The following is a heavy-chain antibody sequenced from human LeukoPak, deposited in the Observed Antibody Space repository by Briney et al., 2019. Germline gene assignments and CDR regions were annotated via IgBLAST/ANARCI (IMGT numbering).Heavy chain of an antibody. Sequence: ASVKVSCKASGYTFTSYGISWVRQAPGQGLEWMGWISAYDGNTNYAQKLQGRVTMTTDTSTSTAYMELRSLRSDDTAVYYCARAGDIVVVVAADYYYMDVWGKGTTVTISS. J-gene: IGHJ6*03. CDR3: ARAGDIVVVVAADYYYMDV. CDR1: GYTFTSYG. V-gene: IGHV1-18*01. D-gene: IGHD2-15*01. CDR2: ISAYDGNT.